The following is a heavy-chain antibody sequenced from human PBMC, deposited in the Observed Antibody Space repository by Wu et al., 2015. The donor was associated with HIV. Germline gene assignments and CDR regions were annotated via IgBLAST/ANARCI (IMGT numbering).Heavy chain of an antibody. CDR2: IIPIFGTA. J-gene: IGHJ4*02. CDR1: GGTFSSYA. CDR3: ASGYYYGSGSYYRPFYYFDY. V-gene: IGHV1-69*01. Sequence: QVQLVQSGAEVKKPGSSVKVSCKASGGTFSSYAISWVRQAPGQGLEWMGGIIPIFGTANYAQKFQGRVTITTDESTSTAYMELSSLRSEDTAVYYCASGYYYGSGSYYRPFYYFDYWGQGTLVTSPQ. D-gene: IGHD3-10*01.